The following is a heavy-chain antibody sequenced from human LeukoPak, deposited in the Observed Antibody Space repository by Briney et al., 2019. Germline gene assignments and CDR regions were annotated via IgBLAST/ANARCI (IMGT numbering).Heavy chain of an antibody. CDR2: INPNSGGT. J-gene: IGHJ4*02. V-gene: IGHV1-2*02. CDR1: GYTFTSYG. Sequence: ASVKVSCKASGYTFTSYGISWVRQAPGQGLEWMGWINPNSGGTNYAQKFQGRVTMTRDTSISTAYMELSRLRSDDTAVYYCARDLGSGELEQYWGQGTLVTVSS. D-gene: IGHD1/OR15-1a*01. CDR3: ARDLGSGELEQY.